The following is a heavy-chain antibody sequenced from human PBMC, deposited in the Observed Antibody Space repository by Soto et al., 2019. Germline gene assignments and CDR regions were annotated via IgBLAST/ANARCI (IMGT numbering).Heavy chain of an antibody. J-gene: IGHJ4*02. Sequence: EVQLLESGGGLVQPGGSLRLSCAASGFTFSSYAMSWVRQAPGKGLKWVSAISGSGGSTYYADPVKGRFTISSDNSKNTMYLHTDTLRAEDTAVYYCGIGRMHTPYYSGDYWGQGTLVAVSS. D-gene: IGHD2-15*01. CDR1: GFTFSSYA. CDR2: ISGSGGST. V-gene: IGHV3-23*01. CDR3: GIGRMHTPYYSGDY.